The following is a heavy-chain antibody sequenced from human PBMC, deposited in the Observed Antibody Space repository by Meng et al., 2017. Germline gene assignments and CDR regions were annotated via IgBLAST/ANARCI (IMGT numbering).Heavy chain of an antibody. D-gene: IGHD4-23*01. CDR3: ARGSWRNRSVVTQIRIWFDP. CDR1: GGTFSSYA. J-gene: IGHJ5*02. CDR2: INPNSGGT. Sequence: ASVKVSCKASGGTFSSYAISWVRQAPGQGLEWMGWINPNSGGTNYAQKFQGRVTMTRDTSISTAYMELSRLRSDDTAVYYCARGSWRNRSVVTQIRIWFDPWGQGTLVTVSS. V-gene: IGHV1-2*02.